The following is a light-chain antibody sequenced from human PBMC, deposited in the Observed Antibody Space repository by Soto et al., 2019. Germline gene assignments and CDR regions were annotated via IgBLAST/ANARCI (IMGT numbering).Light chain of an antibody. V-gene: IGKV1-12*01. Sequence: DIQLTQSPPSLSASVGDKVTITCRASQSIRSYLNWVQQKPGKAPKLLIYKASSLESGVPSRFSGSGSGTEFTLTISSLQPDDFATYYCQQANSFPPTFGGGTKVDIK. CDR1: QSIRSY. J-gene: IGKJ4*01. CDR2: KAS. CDR3: QQANSFPPT.